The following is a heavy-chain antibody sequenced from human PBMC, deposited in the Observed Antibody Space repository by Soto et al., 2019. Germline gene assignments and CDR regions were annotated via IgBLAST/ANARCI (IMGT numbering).Heavy chain of an antibody. Sequence: QVQLQESGPGLVKPSQTLSLTCTVSAGSITSDEYYWNWIRYRPGKGLEWIGFIHHTGSTFYNPSLESRASISIDTSESQFSLNLDSVTVADTAVYYCARRPTGSGSSFFDYWGPGTLVTVSS. V-gene: IGHV4-31*03. CDR3: ARRPTGSGSSFFDY. CDR1: AGSITSDEYY. J-gene: IGHJ4*02. CDR2: IHHTGST. D-gene: IGHD3-10*01.